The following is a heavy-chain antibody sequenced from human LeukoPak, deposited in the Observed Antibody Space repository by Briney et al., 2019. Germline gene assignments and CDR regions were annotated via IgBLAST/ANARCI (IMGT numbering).Heavy chain of an antibody. CDR3: AKEREINKYYFDY. Sequence: GGSLRLSCAASGFTFDDYAMHWVRQAPGKGLEWVSGISWNSGSMGYADSVKGRFTISRDNAKNSLYLQMNSLRAEDTAVYYCAKEREINKYYFDYWGQGTLVTVSS. CDR2: ISWNSGSM. D-gene: IGHD1/OR15-1a*01. CDR1: GFTFDDYA. V-gene: IGHV3-9*01. J-gene: IGHJ4*02.